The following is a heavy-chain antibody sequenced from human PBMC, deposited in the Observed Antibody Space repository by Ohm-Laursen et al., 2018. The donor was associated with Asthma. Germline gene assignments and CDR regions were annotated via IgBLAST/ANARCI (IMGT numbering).Heavy chain of an antibody. J-gene: IGHJ6*02. Sequence: TLSLTCTLSGASFSTYYWGWIRQPPGKGLEWIGYIYSTGSTNYNPSLESRVTISIDTSTNQFSLKLSSVTAADTAVYYCASSCSSTSCYLFYYGMDVWGQGTTVTVSS. D-gene: IGHD2-2*01. CDR1: GASFSTYY. V-gene: IGHV4-59*01. CDR2: IYSTGST. CDR3: ASSCSSTSCYLFYYGMDV.